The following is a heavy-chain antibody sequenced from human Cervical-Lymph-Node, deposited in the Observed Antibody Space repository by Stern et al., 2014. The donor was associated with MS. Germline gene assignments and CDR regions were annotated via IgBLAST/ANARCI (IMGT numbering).Heavy chain of an antibody. D-gene: IGHD3-16*01. CDR1: GAPVNSGGFY. J-gene: IGHJ3*02. V-gene: IGHV4-31*03. Sequence: QMQLEQSGPGLVKPSQTLSLSCPVSGAPVNSGGFYWTWIRQVPGKGLEWLGYIHHRGATFYTPPLKNRVTISLDTAANQASLMLSSVTAADTSVYYWAAIGPLMEGAAFDIWGQGTLVTVSS. CDR2: IHHRGAT. CDR3: AAIGPLMEGAAFDI.